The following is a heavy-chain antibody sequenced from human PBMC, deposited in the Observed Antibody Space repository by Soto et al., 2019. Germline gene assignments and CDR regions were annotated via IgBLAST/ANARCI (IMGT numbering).Heavy chain of an antibody. CDR3: ARVPDR. J-gene: IGHJ5*02. CDR1: GGSISSYY. CDR2: IHYSGSA. V-gene: IGHV4-59*12. D-gene: IGHD2-2*01. Sequence: PSETLSLACTVSGGSISSYYWSWIRKPPGKGLEWIGNIHYSGSANYNPSLQSRVTISVDTSKNQFSLKLSSVTAADTAVYYCARVPDRWGQGTLVTVSS.